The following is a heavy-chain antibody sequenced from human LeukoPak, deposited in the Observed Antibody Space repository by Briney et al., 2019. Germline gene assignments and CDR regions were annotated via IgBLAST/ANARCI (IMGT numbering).Heavy chain of an antibody. CDR3: ARDSGGRPAGGLFDY. D-gene: IGHD6-13*01. Sequence: SETLSLTCSVSGYSISSGCDWGWIRQPPGKGLEWIGSFYHSASTYYNPSLKSRVTISVDTSKNQFSLKVSSVTAADTAVYYCARDSGGRPAGGLFDYWGQGTLVTVSS. CDR2: FYHSAST. J-gene: IGHJ4*02. CDR1: GYSISSGCD. V-gene: IGHV4-38-2*02.